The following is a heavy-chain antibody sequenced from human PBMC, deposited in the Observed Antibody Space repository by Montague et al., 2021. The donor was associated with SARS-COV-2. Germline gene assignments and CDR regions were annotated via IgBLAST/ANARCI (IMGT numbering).Heavy chain of an antibody. J-gene: IGHJ5*02. CDR2: IYYRGST. CDR3: AREDRWNWFDP. D-gene: IGHD5-24*01. Sequence: SETLSLTCTVSGGSINGSYWSWIRQPPGKGLEWIGYIYYRGSTNYNPSLKTRVTISVDTSKNQFSLKLNSMTAADTAVYYCAREDRWNWFDPWGQGTLVIVSS. V-gene: IGHV4-59*01. CDR1: GGSINGSY.